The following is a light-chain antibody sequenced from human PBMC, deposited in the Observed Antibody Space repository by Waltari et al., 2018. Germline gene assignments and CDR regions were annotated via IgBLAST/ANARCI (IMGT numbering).Light chain of an antibody. V-gene: IGLV2-14*03. CDR1: SSDSGGYEY. J-gene: IGLJ2*01. Sequence: SALTQPDSVSGSPGQSITISCSGISSDSGGYEYVSWYQQHQGNAPKVIIYDVNKRPSGVSNRFSGSKSGSSAALTISGLQAEDEADYYCSSFTSSTTGIFGGGTKVTVL. CDR2: DVN. CDR3: SSFTSSTTGI.